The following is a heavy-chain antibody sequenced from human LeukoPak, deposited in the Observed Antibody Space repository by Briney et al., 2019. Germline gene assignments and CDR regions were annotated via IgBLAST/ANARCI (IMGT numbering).Heavy chain of an antibody. V-gene: IGHV3-33*01. CDR1: GFTFSSYG. CDR3: ARSGLFYGSGSHFDY. CDR2: IWYDGSNK. D-gene: IGHD3-10*01. J-gene: IGHJ4*02. Sequence: GGSLRLSCAASGFTFSSYGMHWVRQAPGKGVEWVAVIWYDGSNKYYADSVKGRFTISRDNSKNTLYLQMNSLRAEDTAVYYCARSGLFYGSGSHFDYWGQGTLVTVSS.